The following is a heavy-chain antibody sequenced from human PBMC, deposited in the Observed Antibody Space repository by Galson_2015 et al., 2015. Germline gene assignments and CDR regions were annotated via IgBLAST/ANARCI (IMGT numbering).Heavy chain of an antibody. CDR2: IRSKANSYAT. V-gene: IGHV3-73*01. CDR3: ARINYGSGSYYGWFDP. CDR1: GFTFSGSA. J-gene: IGHJ5*02. Sequence: SLRLSCAASGFTFSGSAMHWVRQASGKGLEWVGRIRSKANSYATAYAASVKGRFTISRDDSKNTAYLQMNSLKTEDTAVYYCARINYGSGSYYGWFDPWGQGTLVTVSS. D-gene: IGHD3-10*01.